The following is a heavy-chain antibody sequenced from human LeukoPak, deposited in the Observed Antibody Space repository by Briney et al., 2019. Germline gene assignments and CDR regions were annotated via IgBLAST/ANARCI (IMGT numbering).Heavy chain of an antibody. CDR1: GGSISSSSYY. D-gene: IGHD5-18*01. J-gene: IGHJ4*02. V-gene: IGHV4-39*01. CDR3: ARKSYGLEIDY. Sequence: TSETLSLTCTVSGGSISSSSYYWGWIRQPPGKGPEWIGSIYYSGSTYYNPSLKSRVTISVDTSKNQFSLKLSSVTAADTAVYYCARKSYGLEIDYWGQGTLVTVSS. CDR2: IYYSGST.